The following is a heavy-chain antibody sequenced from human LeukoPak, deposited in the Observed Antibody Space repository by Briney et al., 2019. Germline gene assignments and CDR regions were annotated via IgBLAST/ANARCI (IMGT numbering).Heavy chain of an antibody. CDR2: FRGSCGST. Sequence: PGGSLRLSCAACGYTFSIYAMSWVRQAPGKGREGVSAFRGSCGSTYYGDSVKGRFTISRDNSKNALYLQINTLRAEDTAVYFCTKEHLVAATIFDYWGQGTLVTVSS. CDR3: TKEHLVAATIFDY. CDR1: GYTFSIYA. D-gene: IGHD1-26*01. V-gene: IGHV3-23*02. J-gene: IGHJ4*02.